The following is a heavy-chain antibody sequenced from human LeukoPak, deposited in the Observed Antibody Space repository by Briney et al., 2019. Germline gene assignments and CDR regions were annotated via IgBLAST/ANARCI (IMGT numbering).Heavy chain of an antibody. D-gene: IGHD1-26*01. V-gene: IGHV4-39*01. Sequence: SETLSLTCTVSGGSITSSGYYWGWIRQPPGKGLEWIGALYYTGTTYYNPSLKSRVTLSVDSSKNQFSLKLTSVTAADTAVYYSARQHTRGLVVALVDYWGQGTLVTVSS. CDR1: GGSITSSGYY. CDR3: ARQHTRGLVVALVDY. J-gene: IGHJ4*02. CDR2: LYYTGTT.